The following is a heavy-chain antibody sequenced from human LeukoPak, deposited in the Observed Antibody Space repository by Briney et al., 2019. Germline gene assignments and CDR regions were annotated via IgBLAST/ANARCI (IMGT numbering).Heavy chain of an antibody. Sequence: PGGALRLSRAASVFTFSNYLMSWVRQAPGKGVEWVAIIKQDGREQYYVHSVKGRVTLSRDNAENSLYLQMNGVRAEDTAVYDCAKDSSSIVGPRFDYWGQGTLVTVSS. J-gene: IGHJ4*02. CDR3: AKDSSSIVGPRFDY. D-gene: IGHD1-26*01. V-gene: IGHV3-7*01. CDR2: IKQDGREQ. CDR1: VFTFSNYL.